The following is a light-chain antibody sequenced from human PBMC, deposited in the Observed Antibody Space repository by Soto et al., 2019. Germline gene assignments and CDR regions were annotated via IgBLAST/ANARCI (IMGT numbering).Light chain of an antibody. CDR1: QAVNTS. V-gene: IGKV3-11*01. Sequence: EIVLTQSPATLSSFPGDRVTLSCRARQAVNTSLAWYQHKPGQAPRLLIYLASNRAAGVPARFSGSGSGTDFTLTISDVEPEDFAVYYCHQRQSWPRTFGQGTKVDIK. J-gene: IGKJ1*01. CDR3: HQRQSWPRT. CDR2: LAS.